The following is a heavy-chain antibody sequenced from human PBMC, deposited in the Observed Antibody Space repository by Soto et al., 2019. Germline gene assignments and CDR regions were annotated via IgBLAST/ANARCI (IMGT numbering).Heavy chain of an antibody. J-gene: IGHJ4*02. CDR2: IWYDGSKK. CDR1: GFTFTSYG. V-gene: IGHV3-33*01. Sequence: QVQLVESGGGVVQPGGSMRLSCAASGFTFTSYGMHWVRQAPGKGLEWVAVIWYDGSKKYYADSVKGRFTISRDNSKNTLYLQMNSLRAEDTAVFHCARNYYFDTSGYLDYWGQGTQVTVSS. CDR3: ARNYYFDTSGYLDY. D-gene: IGHD3-22*01.